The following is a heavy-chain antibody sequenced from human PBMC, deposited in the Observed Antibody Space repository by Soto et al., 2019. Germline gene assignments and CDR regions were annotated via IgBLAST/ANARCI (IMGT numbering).Heavy chain of an antibody. Sequence: GASVKVSCKASGGTFSSYAISWVRQAPGQGLEWMGGIIPIFGTANYAQKFQGRVTITADESTSTAYMELSSLRSEDTAVYYCARGSSPGGLGYYGMDAWGQGTTVTVSS. D-gene: IGHD1-26*01. CDR3: ARGSSPGGLGYYGMDA. CDR1: GGTFSSYA. J-gene: IGHJ6*02. V-gene: IGHV1-69*13. CDR2: IIPIFGTA.